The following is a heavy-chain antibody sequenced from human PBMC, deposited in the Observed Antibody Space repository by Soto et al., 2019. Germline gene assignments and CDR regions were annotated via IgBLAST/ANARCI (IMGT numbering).Heavy chain of an antibody. V-gene: IGHV3-33*01. J-gene: IGHJ1*01. D-gene: IGHD1-1*01. CDR2: IWYDGSNK. Sequence: QVQLVESGGGVVQPGRSLRLSCAASGFTFSSYGMHWVRQAPGKGLEWVAVIWYDGSNKYYADSVKGRFTISRDNSKNTLYLQMNSLRAEDTAVYYCARDGGSNDIPEYCQHWGQGTLVTVSS. CDR1: GFTFSSYG. CDR3: ARDGGSNDIPEYCQH.